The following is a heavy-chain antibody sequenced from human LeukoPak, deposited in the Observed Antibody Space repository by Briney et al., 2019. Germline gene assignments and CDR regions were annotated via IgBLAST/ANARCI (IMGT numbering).Heavy chain of an antibody. CDR1: GGSINNGGYY. CDR3: ARTGTFGSYHFDY. V-gene: IGHV4-31*03. D-gene: IGHD1-26*01. CDR2: IYYSGSS. Sequence: PSQTLSLTCTVSGGSINNGGYYWSWIRQHRGKGLEWIGYIYYSGSSYYNPSLRSRVTISVDTSKNQFSLKLSSVTAADTAVYYCARTGTFGSYHFDYWGQGTLVTVSS. J-gene: IGHJ4*02.